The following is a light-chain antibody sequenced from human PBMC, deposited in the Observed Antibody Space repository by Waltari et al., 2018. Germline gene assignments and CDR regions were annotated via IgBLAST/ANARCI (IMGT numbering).Light chain of an antibody. CDR2: DAS. J-gene: IGKJ3*01. V-gene: IGKV3-11*01. CDR1: QSGGSY. CDR3: QLRSNWPPLFT. Sequence: EIVLTQSPASLSLSPGDRATLSCRASQSGGSYLVWYQQKPGKAPRLLIYDASNRATGIPARFSGSGSGTDFTLTISSLEPEDFAVYYCQLRSNWPPLFTFGPGTNVDIK.